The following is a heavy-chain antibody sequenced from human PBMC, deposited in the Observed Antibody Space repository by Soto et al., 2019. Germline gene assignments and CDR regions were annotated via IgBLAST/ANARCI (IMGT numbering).Heavy chain of an antibody. CDR1: GFTFSSYA. CDR3: VKDPHYDILTGYPMDV. J-gene: IGHJ6*02. V-gene: IGHV3-64D*06. CDR2: ISSNGGST. Sequence: VGSLRLSCSASGFTFSSYAMHWVRQAPGKGLEYVSAISSNGGSTYYADSVKGRFTISRDNSKNTLYLQMSSLRAEDTAVYYCVKDPHYDILTGYPMDVWGQGTTVTVSS. D-gene: IGHD3-9*01.